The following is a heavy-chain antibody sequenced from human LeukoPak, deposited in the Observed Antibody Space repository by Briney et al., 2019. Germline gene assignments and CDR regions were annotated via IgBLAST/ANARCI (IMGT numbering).Heavy chain of an antibody. CDR1: GFTFSSYA. D-gene: IGHD6-13*01. CDR3: ARVDPAAGPFDY. Sequence: GGSLRLSCAASGFTFSSYAMHWVRQAPGKGLEWVAVISYDGSNKYYADSVKGRFTISRDNSKNTLYLQMNSLRAEDTAVYYCARVDPAAGPFDYWGQGTLVTVSS. V-gene: IGHV3-30-3*01. CDR2: ISYDGSNK. J-gene: IGHJ4*02.